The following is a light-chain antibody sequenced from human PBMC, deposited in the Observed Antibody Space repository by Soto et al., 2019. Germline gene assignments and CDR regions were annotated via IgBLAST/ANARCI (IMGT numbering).Light chain of an antibody. V-gene: IGLV2-14*01. CDR3: SSYTSASTPLV. CDR1: GSDVGGYNY. Sequence: QSALTQPASVSGCPGQSITISCTGTGSDVGGYNYVSWYQQHPGKAPKVMIYDVSNRPSGVSSRFSGSKSGNTASLTISGLQAEDEADYYCSSYTSASTPLVFGGGTKLTVL. J-gene: IGLJ2*01. CDR2: DVS.